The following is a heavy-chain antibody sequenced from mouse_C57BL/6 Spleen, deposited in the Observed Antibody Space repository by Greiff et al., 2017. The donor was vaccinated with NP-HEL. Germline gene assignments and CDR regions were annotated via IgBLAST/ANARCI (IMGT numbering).Heavy chain of an antibody. J-gene: IGHJ4*01. CDR2: INYDGSST. CDR3: AIDGYGKTMDD. V-gene: IGHV5-16*01. Sequence: EVKLVESEGGLVQPGSSLKLSCTASGFTFSDYYMAWVRQAPEKGLEWVAYINYDGSSTYYLASLKSRFIISRDNAKNILYLQMSSLKAEDTATYYRAIDGYGKTMDDWGQGTSVTVSS. D-gene: IGHD2-10*02. CDR1: GFTFSDYY.